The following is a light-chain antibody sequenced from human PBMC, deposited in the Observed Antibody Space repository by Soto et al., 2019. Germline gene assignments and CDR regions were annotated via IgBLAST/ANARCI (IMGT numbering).Light chain of an antibody. CDR1: NANIGNSA. CDR3: AAWDDSLNLVV. CDR2: SDT. J-gene: IGLJ2*01. V-gene: IGLV1-36*01. Sequence: QSVLSQPPSVSEAPRQRVTISCSGSNANIGNSAVNWYQQLPGKAPKLLIFSDTLLPSGVSDRFSGSKSGTSASLAISGLQSEDESVYYCAAWDDSLNLVVFGGGTKLTVL.